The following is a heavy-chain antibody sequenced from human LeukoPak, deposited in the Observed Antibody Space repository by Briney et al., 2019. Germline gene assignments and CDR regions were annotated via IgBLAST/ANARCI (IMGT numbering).Heavy chain of an antibody. Sequence: SETLSLTCTVSGGSISSYYWSWIRQPAGKGLEWIGRIYTSGSTNYNPSLKSRVTMSVDTSKNQFSLKLSSVTAADTAVYYCARIAAAGTLGAFDIWGQGTMVTVSS. J-gene: IGHJ3*02. CDR2: IYTSGST. V-gene: IGHV4-4*07. CDR1: GGSISSYY. D-gene: IGHD6-13*01. CDR3: ARIAAAGTLGAFDI.